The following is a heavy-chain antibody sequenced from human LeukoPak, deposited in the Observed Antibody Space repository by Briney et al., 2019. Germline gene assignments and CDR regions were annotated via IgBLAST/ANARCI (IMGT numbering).Heavy chain of an antibody. Sequence: PSETLSLTCTVSGGSISSGDYYWSWIRQPPGKGLEWIGYIYYSGSTYYNPSLKSRVTISVDTSKNQFSLKLSSVTAADTAVCYCARDGVRLPLDYWGQGTLVTVSS. D-gene: IGHD2-15*01. CDR1: GGSISSGDYY. CDR2: IYYSGST. J-gene: IGHJ4*02. CDR3: ARDGVRLPLDY. V-gene: IGHV4-30-4*01.